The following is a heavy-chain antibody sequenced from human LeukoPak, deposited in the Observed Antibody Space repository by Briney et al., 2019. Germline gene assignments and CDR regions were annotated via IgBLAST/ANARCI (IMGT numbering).Heavy chain of an antibody. Sequence: GGSLRLSCAASGFTFSNAWMSWVRQAPGKGLEWVGRIKSKTDGGTTDYAAPVKGRFTISRDDSKNTLYLQMNSLKTEDTAVYYCTTEVLGGNSPFDPWGQGTLVTVSS. V-gene: IGHV3-15*01. CDR1: GFTFSNAW. CDR2: IKSKTDGGTT. J-gene: IGHJ5*02. D-gene: IGHD4-23*01. CDR3: TTEVLGGNSPFDP.